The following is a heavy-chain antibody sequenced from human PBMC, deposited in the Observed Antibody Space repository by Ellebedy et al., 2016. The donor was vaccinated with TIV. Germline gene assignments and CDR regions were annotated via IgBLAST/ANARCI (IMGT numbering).Heavy chain of an antibody. V-gene: IGHV3-23*01. Sequence: PGGSLRLSCAASGFTFTSYAMSWVRQAPGKGLEGVSGLYGSGRGIFYSDSVKGRFTISRDNPKNTLYLQMNSLRAEDTGIYYCVKDQIAGDGRWVFDLWGQGTMVTVSS. CDR3: VKDQIAGDGRWVFDL. D-gene: IGHD5-24*01. CDR1: GFTFTSYA. J-gene: IGHJ3*01. CDR2: LYGSGRGI.